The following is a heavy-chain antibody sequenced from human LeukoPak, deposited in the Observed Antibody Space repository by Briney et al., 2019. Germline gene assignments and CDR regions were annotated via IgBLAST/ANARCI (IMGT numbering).Heavy chain of an antibody. CDR1: GGTFSSYA. CDR2: IIPIFGTA. J-gene: IGHJ4*02. D-gene: IGHD6-19*01. CDR3: ARVALSSGWENDY. Sequence: ASVKVSCKASGGTFSSYAISWVRQATGQGLEWMGGIIPIFGTANYAQKFQGRVTITADESTSTAYMELSSLRSEDTAVYYCARVALSSGWENDYWGQGTLVTVSS. V-gene: IGHV1-69*13.